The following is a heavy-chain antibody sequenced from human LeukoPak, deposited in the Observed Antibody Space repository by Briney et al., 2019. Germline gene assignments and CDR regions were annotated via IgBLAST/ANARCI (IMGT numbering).Heavy chain of an antibody. CDR1: GGSFSGYY. J-gene: IGHJ5*02. Sequence: SETLSLTCAVYGGSFSGYYWSWIRQPPGKGLEWLGEINHSGSTNYNPSLKSRVTISVDTSKNQFSLKLSSVTAADTAVYYCARGRDYMVRGVIQSHNWFDPWGQGTLVTVSS. CDR2: INHSGST. D-gene: IGHD3-10*01. CDR3: ARGRDYMVRGVIQSHNWFDP. V-gene: IGHV4-34*01.